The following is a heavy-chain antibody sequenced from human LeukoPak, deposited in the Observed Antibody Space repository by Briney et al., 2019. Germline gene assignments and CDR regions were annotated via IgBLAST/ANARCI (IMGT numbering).Heavy chain of an antibody. J-gene: IGHJ6*04. V-gene: IGHV3-33*01. CDR1: GSTFSSYG. CDR2: IWYDGSNK. Sequence: GRSLRLSCAASGSTFSSYGMHWVRQAPGKGLEWVAVIWYDGSNKYYADSVKGRFTISRDNSKNTLYLQMNSLRAEDTAVYYCAGVDGSSWSYYYYGMDVWGKGTTVTVSS. D-gene: IGHD6-13*01. CDR3: AGVDGSSWSYYYYGMDV.